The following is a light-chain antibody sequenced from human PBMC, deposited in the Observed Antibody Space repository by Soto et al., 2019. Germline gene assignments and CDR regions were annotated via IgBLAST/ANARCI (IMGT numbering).Light chain of an antibody. J-gene: IGKJ4*01. CDR2: GAS. V-gene: IGKV3-15*01. CDR3: QHYNNRPPT. CDR1: QSVSSS. Sequence: ITRSPGTLSVSPWEIATLSCMASQSVSSSFLAWYQQKRGQPPRLLIYGASTRATGIPVRFSGSGSGTEFTLTISSLQSEDFAVYYCQHYNNRPPTFGGGTKV.